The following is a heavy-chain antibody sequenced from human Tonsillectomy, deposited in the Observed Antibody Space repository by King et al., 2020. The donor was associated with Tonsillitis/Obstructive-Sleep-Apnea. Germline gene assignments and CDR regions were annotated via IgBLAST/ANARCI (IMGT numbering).Heavy chain of an antibody. Sequence: LQLQESGPGLVKPSETLSLTCTVSGGSIRSYYWSWIRQPPGKGLEWIGYIYYSGSTNYNPSLKSRVTISVDTSKNQFSLKLTSVTAADTAVYYCATTDFYYDSSGYYPFNYWGQGTLVTVSS. J-gene: IGHJ4*02. V-gene: IGHV4-59*08. CDR3: ATTDFYYDSSGYYPFNY. CDR1: GGSIRSYY. CDR2: IYYSGST. D-gene: IGHD3-22*01.